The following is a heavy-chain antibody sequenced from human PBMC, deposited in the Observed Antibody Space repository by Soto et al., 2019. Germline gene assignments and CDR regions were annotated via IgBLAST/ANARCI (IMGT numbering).Heavy chain of an antibody. D-gene: IGHD7-27*01. CDR3: ARGLSGTSGDAFDI. CDR2: ISSSSSTI. J-gene: IGHJ3*02. V-gene: IGHV3-48*02. CDR1: GFTFSSYS. Sequence: GGSLRLSCAASGFTFSSYSMNWVRQAPGKGLEWVSYISSSSSTIYYADSVKGRFTISRDNAKNSLYLQMNSLRDEDTAEYYCARGLSGTSGDAFDIWGQGTMVTVSS.